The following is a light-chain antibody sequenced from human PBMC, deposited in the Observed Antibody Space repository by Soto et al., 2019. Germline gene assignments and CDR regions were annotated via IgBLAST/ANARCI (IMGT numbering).Light chain of an antibody. CDR2: EVT. V-gene: IGLV2-14*01. CDR3: SSYTNRSIPDVV. CDR1: SSDVGDYNY. J-gene: IGLJ2*01. Sequence: QSALTQPASVSGSPGQSITISCTGTSSDVGDYNYVSWYQQHPGKAPKLMISEVTNRPSGVSNRFSGSKSGNTASLTISGLQAEDDADYYCSSYTNRSIPDVVFGGGTKLTVL.